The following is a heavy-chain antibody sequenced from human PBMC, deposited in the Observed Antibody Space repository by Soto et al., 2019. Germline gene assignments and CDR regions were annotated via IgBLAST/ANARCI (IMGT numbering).Heavy chain of an antibody. Sequence: ASVKVSCKASGYTFTSYYMHWVRQAPGQGLEWMGIINPSGGSTSYAQKFQGRVTMTRDTSTCTVYMELSSLRSEDTAVYYCARVHGDYAVSATFDYWGQGTLVTVSS. D-gene: IGHD4-17*01. J-gene: IGHJ4*02. CDR1: GYTFTSYY. CDR3: ARVHGDYAVSATFDY. V-gene: IGHV1-46*01. CDR2: INPSGGST.